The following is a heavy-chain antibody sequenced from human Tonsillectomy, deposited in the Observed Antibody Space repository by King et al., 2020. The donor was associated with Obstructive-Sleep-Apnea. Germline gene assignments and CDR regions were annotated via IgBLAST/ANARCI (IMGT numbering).Heavy chain of an antibody. V-gene: IGHV2-5*02. D-gene: IGHD6-19*01. CDR2: IYWDDDK. CDR3: AHRRGIAVAGTTYFDY. CDR1: GFSLSTSGVG. J-gene: IGHJ4*02. Sequence: ITLKESGPTLVKPTQTLTLTCTFSGFSLSTSGVGVGWIRQPPGKALEWLALIYWDDDKRYSPSLKSRFTITKDTSKNQVVLTMTNLAPVDTATYYCAHRRGIAVAGTTYFDYWGQGTLVTVSS.